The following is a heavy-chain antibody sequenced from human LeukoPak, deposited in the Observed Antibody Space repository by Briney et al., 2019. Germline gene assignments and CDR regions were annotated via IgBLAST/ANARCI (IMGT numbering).Heavy chain of an antibody. CDR1: GFTFSKYD. D-gene: IGHD4-17*01. V-gene: IGHV3-23*01. J-gene: IGHJ4*02. Sequence: GGSLRLSCAASGFTFSKYDMSWVRQGPGKGPEWVSGINNSGGRTYYADSVKGRFTISRDNSKNTLYLQMNSLRAEDTAVYYCARGRDYGDFEIDYWGQGTLVTVSS. CDR3: ARGRDYGDFEIDY. CDR2: INNSGGRT.